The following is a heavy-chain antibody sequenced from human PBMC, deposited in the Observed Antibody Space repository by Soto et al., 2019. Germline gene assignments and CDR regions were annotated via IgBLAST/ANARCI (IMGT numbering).Heavy chain of an antibody. CDR3: TTSPRAHY. J-gene: IGHJ4*02. V-gene: IGHV3-15*01. Sequence: EVQLVESGGGLVKPGGSLGLSCAVSGFTFNNAWMSWVRQAPGKGLEWVGRIKSKTDGGTTDHAASVKGRFTISRDDSKNTLYLQMDSLKLEDTDMYYCTTSPRAHYWGQGTLVSVSS. CDR2: IKSKTDGGTT. CDR1: GFTFNNAW.